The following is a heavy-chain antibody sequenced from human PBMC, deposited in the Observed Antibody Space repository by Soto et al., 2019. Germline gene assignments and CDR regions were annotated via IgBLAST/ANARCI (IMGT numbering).Heavy chain of an antibody. J-gene: IGHJ4*02. Sequence: SETLSLTCTVSGGSISSSSYYWGWIGQPPGKGLEWIGSIYYSGSTYYNPSLKSRVTISVDTSKNQFSLKLSSVTAADTAVYYCARHDGYYYDSSGYYFDYWGQGTLVTVSS. CDR1: GGSISSSSYY. D-gene: IGHD3-22*01. CDR2: IYYSGST. V-gene: IGHV4-39*01. CDR3: ARHDGYYYDSSGYYFDY.